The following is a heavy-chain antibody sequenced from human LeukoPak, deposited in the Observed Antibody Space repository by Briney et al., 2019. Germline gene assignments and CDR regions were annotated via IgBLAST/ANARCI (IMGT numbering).Heavy chain of an antibody. CDR3: AKRGVVIRVILVGFHKEAYYFDS. J-gene: IGHJ4*02. V-gene: IGHV3-23*01. D-gene: IGHD3-22*01. CDR2: IRDRGGRT. Sequence: GGSLRLSCAVSGITFSNYGMSWVRQAPGKGLEWVAGIRDRGGRTHYADSVKGRFTISRDNPKNTLYLQMNSLRAEDTAVYFCAKRGVVIRVILVGFHKEAYYFDSWGQGALVTVSS. CDR1: GITFSNYG.